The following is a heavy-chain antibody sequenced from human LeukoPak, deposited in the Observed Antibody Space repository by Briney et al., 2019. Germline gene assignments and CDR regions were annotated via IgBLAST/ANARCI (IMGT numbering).Heavy chain of an antibody. D-gene: IGHD5-12*01. CDR1: GFTFSSYG. CDR3: ARSYGGYVKYYFDY. V-gene: IGHV3-23*01. Sequence: PGGSLRLSCAASGFTFSSYGMSWVRQAPGKGLEWVSAISGSGGSTYYADSVKGRFTISRDNSKNTLYLQMNSLRAEDTAVYYCARSYGGYVKYYFDYWGQGTLVTVSS. CDR2: ISGSGGST. J-gene: IGHJ4*02.